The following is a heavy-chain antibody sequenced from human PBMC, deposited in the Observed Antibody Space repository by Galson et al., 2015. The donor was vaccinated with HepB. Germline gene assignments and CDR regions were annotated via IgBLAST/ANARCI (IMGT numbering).Heavy chain of an antibody. J-gene: IGHJ6*03. Sequence: SLRLSCAASGFTFSSYAMHWVRQAPGKGLEWVAVISYDGSNKYYADSVKGRFTISRDNSKNTLYLQMNSLRAEDTAVYYCARGPPYYDFWSGYSPCMDVWGKGTTVTVSS. V-gene: IGHV3-30-3*01. CDR2: ISYDGSNK. CDR3: ARGPPYYDFWSGYSPCMDV. D-gene: IGHD3-3*01. CDR1: GFTFSSYA.